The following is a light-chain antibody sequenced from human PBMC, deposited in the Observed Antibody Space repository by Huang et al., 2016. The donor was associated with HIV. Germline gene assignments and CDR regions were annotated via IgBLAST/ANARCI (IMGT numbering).Light chain of an antibody. CDR1: QSVSRT. CDR3: QQYNNWPGT. CDR2: GAS. J-gene: IGKJ1*01. Sequence: EIVMTQSPATLSVSPGERATLSCRASQSVSRTLAWYQQKPGQAPRLLIYGASIRATGIPGRFSGSGSATEFTLTISSLQSEDSAAYYCQQYNNWPGTLGQGTKVEI. V-gene: IGKV3-15*01.